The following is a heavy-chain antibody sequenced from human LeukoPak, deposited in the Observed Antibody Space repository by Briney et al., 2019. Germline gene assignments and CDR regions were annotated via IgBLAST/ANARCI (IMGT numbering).Heavy chain of an antibody. D-gene: IGHD3-10*01. CDR3: ASNPSYYGSGSPGNWFDP. CDR1: GGSFSGYY. J-gene: IGHJ5*02. V-gene: IGHV4-34*01. CDR2: INHSGST. Sequence: SETLSLTCVVYGGSFSGYYWSWIRQPPGKGLEWSGEINHSGSTNYNPSLKSRVTISVDTSKNQFSLKLSSVTAADTAVYYCASNPSYYGSGSPGNWFDPWGQGTLATVSS.